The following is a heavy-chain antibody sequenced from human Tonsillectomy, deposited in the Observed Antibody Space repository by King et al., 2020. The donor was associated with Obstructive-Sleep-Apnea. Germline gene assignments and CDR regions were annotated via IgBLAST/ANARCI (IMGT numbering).Heavy chain of an antibody. J-gene: IGHJ4*02. Sequence: VQLVESGGGLVQPGRSLRLSCAASRFTFDDYAMHWVRQAPGKGLEWVSGISWNSGSIGYADSVKGRFTISRDNAKNSLYLQMNSLRPEDTALYYCAKDLSSGWYRGADYGGQGTLVTVSS. CDR3: AKDLSSGWYRGADY. D-gene: IGHD6-19*01. CDR1: RFTFDDYA. CDR2: ISWNSGSI. V-gene: IGHV3-9*01.